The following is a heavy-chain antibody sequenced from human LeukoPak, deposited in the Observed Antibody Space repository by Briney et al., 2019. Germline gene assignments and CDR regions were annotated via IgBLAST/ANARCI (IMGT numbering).Heavy chain of an antibody. V-gene: IGHV2-5*02. D-gene: IGHD3/OR15-3a*01. CDR2: IYWDDDK. CDR3: AHRQEGLDAFDI. CDR1: GFSLSTRGVG. J-gene: IGHJ3*02. Sequence: SGPTLVKPPQTLTLTCTFSGFSLSTRGVGVGWIRQPPGKALGWLALIYWDDDKRYIPSLNSRLTITKDTSKNQVVLTMTNMDPVDTATYYCAHRQEGLDAFDIWGQGTMVTVSS.